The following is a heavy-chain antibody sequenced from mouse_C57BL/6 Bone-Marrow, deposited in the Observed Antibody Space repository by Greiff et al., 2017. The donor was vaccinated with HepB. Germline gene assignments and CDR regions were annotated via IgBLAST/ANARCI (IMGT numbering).Heavy chain of an antibody. J-gene: IGHJ3*01. Sequence: VQVVESGPGLVQPSQSLSITCTVSGFSLTSYGVHWVRQSPGKGLEWLGVICSGGSTDYNAAFISRLSISKDNSKSQVFFKMNSLQADDTAIYYCAREVHDGYYQGFAYWGQGTLVTVSA. D-gene: IGHD2-3*01. CDR3: AREVHDGYYQGFAY. V-gene: IGHV2-2*01. CDR2: ICSGGST. CDR1: GFSLTSYG.